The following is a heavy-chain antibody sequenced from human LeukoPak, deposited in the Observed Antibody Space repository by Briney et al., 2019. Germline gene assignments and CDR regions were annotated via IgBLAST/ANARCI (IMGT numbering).Heavy chain of an antibody. Sequence: GRSLRLSCAASGFTFDDYAMHWVRQAPGRGLEWVAGIFWNSDSIGHADSVRGRFTISRDNAKNSLYLQMSSLRDEDTALYYCVKDFGQTTAAIAYWGQGTLVTVSS. CDR2: IFWNSDSI. D-gene: IGHD2-2*01. CDR3: VKDFGQTTAAIAY. J-gene: IGHJ4*02. V-gene: IGHV3-9*01. CDR1: GFTFDDYA.